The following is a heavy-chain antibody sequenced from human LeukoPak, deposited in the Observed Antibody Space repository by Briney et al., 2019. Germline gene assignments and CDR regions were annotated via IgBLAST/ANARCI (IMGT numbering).Heavy chain of an antibody. CDR1: GGSFSGYY. CDR3: ARGLAWSGYYTVGFFDY. V-gene: IGHV4-34*01. J-gene: IGHJ4*02. CDR2: INHSGST. D-gene: IGHD3-3*01. Sequence: SETLSLTCAVYGGSFSGYYWSWIRQPPGKGLEWIGEINHSGSTNYNPSLKSRVTISVDTSKSQFSLKLSSVTAADTAVYYCARGLAWSGYYTVGFFDYWGQGTLVTVSS.